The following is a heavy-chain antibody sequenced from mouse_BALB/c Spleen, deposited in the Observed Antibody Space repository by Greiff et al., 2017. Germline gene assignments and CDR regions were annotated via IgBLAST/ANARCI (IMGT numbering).Heavy chain of an antibody. V-gene: IGHV1S41*01. CDR2: IAPGSGST. J-gene: IGHJ3*01. CDR1: GYTFTSYW. D-gene: IGHD3-3*01. Sequence: DLVKPGASVKLSCKASGYTFTSYWINWIKQRPGQGLEWIGRIAPGSGSTYYNEMFKGKATLTVDTSSSTAYMQLSSLTSDDSAVYFCARPGLVAWFAYWGQGTLVTVSA. CDR3: ARPGLVAWFAY.